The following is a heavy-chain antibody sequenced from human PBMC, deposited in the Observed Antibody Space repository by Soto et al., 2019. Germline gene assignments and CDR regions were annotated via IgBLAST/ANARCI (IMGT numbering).Heavy chain of an antibody. CDR3: ARHFVAVVIKGWGY. Sequence: SETLSLTCNVSGGSIDRSNYYWDWLRQPPGKGLEWIGTTYYNGKAYYNPSLKSRISMSVDTSKNQFSLKLVSVTAADTAVYYCARHFVAVVIKGWGYWGQGTLVTVSS. D-gene: IGHD3-10*01. CDR1: GGSIDRSNYY. J-gene: IGHJ4*02. CDR2: TYYNGKA. V-gene: IGHV4-39*01.